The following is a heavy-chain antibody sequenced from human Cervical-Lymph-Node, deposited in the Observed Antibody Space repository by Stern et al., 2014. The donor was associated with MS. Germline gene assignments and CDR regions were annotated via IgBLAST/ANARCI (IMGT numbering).Heavy chain of an antibody. CDR2: SIPILGRI. CDR1: GGVLNSYT. CDR3: VCHREGRHGDSAQDY. D-gene: IGHD5-24*01. V-gene: IGHV1-69*09. J-gene: IGHJ4*02. Sequence: VQLVESGAEVKKPGSSAKVSCEASGGVLNSYTVTWVRQAPGQGLEWMGWSIPILGRIDYAQKFQGRLTITADTSTNTASMELRSLKSEDTAIYYCVCHREGRHGDSAQDYWGQGSLVTVSS.